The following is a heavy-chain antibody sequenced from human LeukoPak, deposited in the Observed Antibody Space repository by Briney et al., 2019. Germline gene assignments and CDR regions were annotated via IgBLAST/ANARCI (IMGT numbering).Heavy chain of an antibody. CDR2: MNPNSGNT. CDR3: ARAGHRDYDHLGY. CDR1: GYTFTSYD. D-gene: IGHD5-12*01. J-gene: IGHJ4*02. Sequence: ASVKVSCKASGYTFTSYDINWVRQATGQGLEWVGWMNPNSGNTGYAQKFQGRVTMTRDTSISTAYMELSRLRSDDTAVYYCARAGHRDYDHLGYWGQGTLVTVSS. V-gene: IGHV1-8*01.